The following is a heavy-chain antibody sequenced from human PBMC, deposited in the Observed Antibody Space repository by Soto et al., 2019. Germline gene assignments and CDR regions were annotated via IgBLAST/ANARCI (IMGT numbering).Heavy chain of an antibody. CDR2: IYHSGTT. CDR3: AREPGYITGKNFDY. J-gene: IGHJ4*02. Sequence: KPSETLSLTCAVSGFSISSGYYWAWIRQPPGKGLEWIGSIYHSGTTYYNPSLKSRVTISVDTSNNQLSLKLRSVAAADSAVYYCAREPGYITGKNFDYWGQGTLVTVSS. D-gene: IGHD1-20*01. CDR1: GFSISSGYY. V-gene: IGHV4-38-2*02.